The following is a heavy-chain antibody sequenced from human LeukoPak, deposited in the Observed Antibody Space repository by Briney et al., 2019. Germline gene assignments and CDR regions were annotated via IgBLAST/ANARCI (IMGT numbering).Heavy chain of an antibody. CDR3: ATRSAYYTYYFDY. J-gene: IGHJ4*02. D-gene: IGHD3-22*01. V-gene: IGHV3-7*01. Sequence: PGGSLRLSCAASGFTFTTYWMNWVRQAPGKGLEWVANINQDGSDKKYVDSVKGRFTISRDNAKNSVYLQMNSLRSEDTAVYYCATRSAYYTYYFDYWGQGTLVTVSS. CDR1: GFTFTTYW. CDR2: INQDGSDK.